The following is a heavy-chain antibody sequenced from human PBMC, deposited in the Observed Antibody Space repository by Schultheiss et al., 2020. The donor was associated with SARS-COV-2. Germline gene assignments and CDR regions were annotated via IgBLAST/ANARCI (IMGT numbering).Heavy chain of an antibody. CDR3: ARHCTSTSCYGGFDY. Sequence: GGSLRLSCAASGFTFSSYAMSWVRQAPGKGLEWVSAISGSGGSTYYADSVKGRFTISRDTAKNSLYLQMNSLRAEDTAVYYCARHCTSTSCYGGFDYWGQGTLVTVSS. D-gene: IGHD2-2*01. CDR1: GFTFSSYA. J-gene: IGHJ4*02. CDR2: ISGSGGST. V-gene: IGHV3-23*01.